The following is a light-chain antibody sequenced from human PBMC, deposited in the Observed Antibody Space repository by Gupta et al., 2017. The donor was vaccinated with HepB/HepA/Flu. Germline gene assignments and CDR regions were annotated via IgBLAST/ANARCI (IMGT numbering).Light chain of an antibody. CDR1: NSDVGGYTY. CDR3: SSYTSSSTVI. V-gene: IGLV2-14*03. CDR2: DVS. Sequence: QSALTQPASVSGSPVQSITISCTGTNSDVGGYTYVSWYQQHPGKAPQVIIYDVSNRPSCVSNRFSGSKSGNTASLTISGLQAEDEADYFCSSYTSSSTVIFGGGTKLTVL. J-gene: IGLJ2*01.